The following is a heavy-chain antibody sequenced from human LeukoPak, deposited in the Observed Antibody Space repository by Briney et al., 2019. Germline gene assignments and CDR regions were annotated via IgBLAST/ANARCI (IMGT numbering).Heavy chain of an antibody. J-gene: IGHJ4*02. CDR2: INTDGSST. V-gene: IGHV3-74*01. D-gene: IGHD3-22*01. Sequence: GGSLRLSCAASGFTFSSYWMHWVRQAPGKGLVWVSRINTDGSSTSYADSVKGRFTISRDNAKNTLYLQMNSLRAEDTAVYYCARDWDYYYDSSGYYELDYWGQGTLVTVSS. CDR1: GFTFSSYW. CDR3: ARDWDYYYDSSGYYELDY.